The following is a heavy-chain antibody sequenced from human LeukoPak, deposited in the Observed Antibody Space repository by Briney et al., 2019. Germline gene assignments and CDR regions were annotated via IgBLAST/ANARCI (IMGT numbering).Heavy chain of an antibody. CDR1: GFTFSNYA. D-gene: IGHD3-3*01. CDR3: AKTRTTYDFWSEYYFDF. CDR2: ITGGGGTT. J-gene: IGHJ4*02. Sequence: GGSLRLSCAASGFTFSNYAMNWVRQAPGKGLEWVSGITGGGGTTYYAVSVKGRFTISRDNSKNTLYLQMHSLRAEDTAVYFCAKTRTTYDFWSEYYFDFWGQGTLVTVSS. V-gene: IGHV3-23*01.